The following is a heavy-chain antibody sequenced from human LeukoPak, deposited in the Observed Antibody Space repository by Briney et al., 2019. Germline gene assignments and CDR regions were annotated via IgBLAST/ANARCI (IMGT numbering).Heavy chain of an antibody. Sequence: ASVKVSCKASGYTFTSYDINWVRQATGQGLEWMGWMNPNSGNTGYAQKFQGRVTMTEDTSTDTAYMELSSLRSEDTAVYYCATGVAGSPGGVDYWGQGTLVTVSS. CDR3: ATGVAGSPGGVDY. V-gene: IGHV1-8*02. D-gene: IGHD6-19*01. J-gene: IGHJ4*02. CDR1: GYTFTSYD. CDR2: MNPNSGNT.